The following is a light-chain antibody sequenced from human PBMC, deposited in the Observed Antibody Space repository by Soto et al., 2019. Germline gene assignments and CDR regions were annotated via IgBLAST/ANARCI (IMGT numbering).Light chain of an antibody. V-gene: IGLV2-8*01. J-gene: IGLJ2*01. CDR3: SSYAGSNVK. Sequence: QSALTQPPSASGSPGQSVTISCTGTSSDVGGYNYVSWYQLHPRKAPKLMIYEVSKRPSGVPDRFSGSKSGDTASLTVSGLQAEDEADYYCSSYAGSNVKFGGGTKLTVL. CDR1: SSDVGGYNY. CDR2: EVS.